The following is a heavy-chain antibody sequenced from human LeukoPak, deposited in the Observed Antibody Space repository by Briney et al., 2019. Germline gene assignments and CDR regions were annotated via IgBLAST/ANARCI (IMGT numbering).Heavy chain of an antibody. CDR1: GYTFTSYD. Sequence: GASVKVSCKASGYTFTSYDINWVRQATGQGVEWMGWMNPNSGNTGYAQKFRGRVTLTTNTSTSTAYMELSSLTSEDTALYYCAREGHSRSRSDCGQGSLVTASS. CDR3: AREGHSRSRSD. D-gene: IGHD3-22*01. J-gene: IGHJ4*02. CDR2: MNPNSGNT. V-gene: IGHV1-8*01.